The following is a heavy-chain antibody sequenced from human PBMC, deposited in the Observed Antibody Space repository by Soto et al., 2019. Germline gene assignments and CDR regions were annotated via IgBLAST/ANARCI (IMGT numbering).Heavy chain of an antibody. Sequence: SETLSLTCTVSGGSISSYYWSWIRQPPGKGLEWIGYIYYSGSTNYNPSLKSRVTISVDTSKNQFSLKLSSVTAADTAVYYCARVGGYCTNGVCSWFDPWGQGTLVTVSS. CDR1: GGSISSYY. CDR2: IYYSGST. CDR3: ARVGGYCTNGVCSWFDP. D-gene: IGHD2-8*01. V-gene: IGHV4-59*01. J-gene: IGHJ5*02.